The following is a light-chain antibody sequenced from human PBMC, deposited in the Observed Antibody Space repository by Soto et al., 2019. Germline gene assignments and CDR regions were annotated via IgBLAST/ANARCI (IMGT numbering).Light chain of an antibody. CDR1: QSVSNN. Sequence: EIVLTPSPATLSLSPGERATLSCRASQSVSNNYLAWYQQKPGQAPRLLIYDASTRATGIPARFSGSGSGTEFTLTISSLQSEDFAVYYCQQYKKWPRTFGHGTKVDIK. CDR3: QQYKKWPRT. CDR2: DAS. J-gene: IGKJ1*01. V-gene: IGKV3-15*01.